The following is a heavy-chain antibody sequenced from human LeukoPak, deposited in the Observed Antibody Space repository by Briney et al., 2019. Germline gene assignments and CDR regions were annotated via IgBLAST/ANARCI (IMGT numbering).Heavy chain of an antibody. J-gene: IGHJ4*02. D-gene: IGHD3-22*01. V-gene: IGHV1-18*01. CDR3: ARKYGDYYDSSGYLY. CDR2: ISAYNGNT. CDR1: GYTFTSYG. Sequence: ASVKVSCKASGYTFTSYGISWVRQAPGQGLEWMGWISAYNGNTNYAQKLQDRVTMTTDTSTGTAYMELRSLRSDDTAVYYCARKYGDYYDSSGYLYWGQGTLVTVSS.